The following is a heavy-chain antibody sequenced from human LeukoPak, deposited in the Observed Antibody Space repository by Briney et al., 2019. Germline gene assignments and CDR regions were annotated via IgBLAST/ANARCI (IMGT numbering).Heavy chain of an antibody. CDR1: GASISSFC. D-gene: IGHD2-8*01. V-gene: IGHV4-59*08. CDR2: GHYTGNS. J-gene: IGHJ6*02. CDR3: ARVIGGYCTNGVCPSYYYYYGMDV. Sequence: SETLSLTCTVSGASISSFCWSWIRLPPGKGLEWIGFGHYTGNSNYNPSLRSRVTISVDTSKNQFSLRLSSVTAADTAVYYCARVIGGYCTNGVCPSYYYYYGMDVWGQGTTVTVSS.